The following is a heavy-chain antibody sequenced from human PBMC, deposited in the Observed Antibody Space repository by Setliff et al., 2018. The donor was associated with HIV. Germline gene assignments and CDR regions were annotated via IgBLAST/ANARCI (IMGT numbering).Heavy chain of an antibody. CDR2: INHSGST. J-gene: IGHJ3*02. Sequence: PSETLSLTCAVYGGSFSGYYWSWIRQPPGKGLEWIGEINHSGSTNYNPSLKSRVTISVDTSKNQFSLKLSSVTAADTAVYYCARGPLDYYDSSGYLDAFDIWG. CDR1: GGSFSGYY. D-gene: IGHD3-22*01. V-gene: IGHV4-34*01. CDR3: ARGPLDYYDSSGYLDAFDI.